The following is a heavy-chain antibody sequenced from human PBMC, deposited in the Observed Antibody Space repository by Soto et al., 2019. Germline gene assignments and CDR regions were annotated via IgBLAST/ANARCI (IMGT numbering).Heavy chain of an antibody. D-gene: IGHD6-6*01. CDR1: GFTFSSYS. V-gene: IGHV3-48*01. Sequence: GGSLRLSCAASGFTFSSYSMNWVRQAPGKGLEWVSYISSSSSTIYYADSVKGRFTISRDNAKNSLYLQMNSLRAEDTAVYYCARGVEQLARPTKYYFDYWGQGTLVTVSS. CDR3: ARGVEQLARPTKYYFDY. J-gene: IGHJ4*02. CDR2: ISSSSSTI.